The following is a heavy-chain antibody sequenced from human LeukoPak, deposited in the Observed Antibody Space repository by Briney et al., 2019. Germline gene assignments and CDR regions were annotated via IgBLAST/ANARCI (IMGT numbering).Heavy chain of an antibody. V-gene: IGHV3-23*01. J-gene: IGHJ5*02. CDR3: AKGSGSGWYGWFAP. Sequence: GGSLRLSCAASGFTFSNYAMSWVRQAPGRGLEWVSSIDASGGATYYADSVKGRFTISRDNSKNTFYLQMNSLRAEDTAVYSCAKGSGSGWYGWFAPWGQGTLVTVSS. CDR2: IDASGGAT. D-gene: IGHD6-19*01. CDR1: GFTFSNYA.